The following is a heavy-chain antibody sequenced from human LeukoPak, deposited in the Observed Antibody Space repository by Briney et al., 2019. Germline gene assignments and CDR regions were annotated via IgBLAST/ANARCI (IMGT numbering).Heavy chain of an antibody. CDR2: MNPNSGNT. CDR1: GYTFTSYD. D-gene: IGHD5-12*01. J-gene: IGHJ5*02. Sequence: ASVKVSCKASGYTFTSYDINWVRQATGQGLEWMGWMNPNSGNTGYAQKFQGRVTMTRNTSISTAYMELGSLRSEDTAVYYCAREGYSGYDHWFDPWGQGTLVTVSS. V-gene: IGHV1-8*01. CDR3: AREGYSGYDHWFDP.